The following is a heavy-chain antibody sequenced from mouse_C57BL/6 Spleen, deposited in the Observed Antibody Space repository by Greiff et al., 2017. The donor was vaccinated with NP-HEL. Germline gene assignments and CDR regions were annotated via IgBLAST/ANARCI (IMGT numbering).Heavy chain of an antibody. CDR2: INPYNGGT. CDR1: GYTFTDYY. Sequence: EVQLQQSGPVLVKPGASVKMSCKASGYTFTDYYMNWVKQSHGKSLEWIGVINPYNGGTSYNQKFKGKATLTVDKSSSTAYMELNSLTSEESAVYYCARTALNYYGSSSFAYWGQGTLVTVSA. J-gene: IGHJ3*01. D-gene: IGHD1-1*01. CDR3: ARTALNYYGSSSFAY. V-gene: IGHV1-19*01.